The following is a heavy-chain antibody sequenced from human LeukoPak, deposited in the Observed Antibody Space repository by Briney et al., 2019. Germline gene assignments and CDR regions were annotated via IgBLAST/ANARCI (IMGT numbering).Heavy chain of an antibody. V-gene: IGHV3-33*01. CDR2: IWYDGSNK. D-gene: IGHD3-9*01. J-gene: IGHJ4*02. Sequence: PGRSLRLSCAASGFTFSSYGMHWVRQAPGKGLEWVAVIWYDGSNKYYADSVKGRFTISRDNSKNTLYLQMNSLRAEDTAVYYCASTPGPYYYDILTGYPDSWGQGTLVTVSS. CDR3: ASTPGPYYYDILTGYPDS. CDR1: GFTFSSYG.